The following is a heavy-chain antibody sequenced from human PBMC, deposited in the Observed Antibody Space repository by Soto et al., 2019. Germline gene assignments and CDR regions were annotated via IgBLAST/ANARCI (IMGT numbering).Heavy chain of an antibody. V-gene: IGHV1-18*01. CDR3: SRFIMVGGWFDPNYYHGMDV. J-gene: IGHJ6*02. CDR2: ISGYNGNT. CDR1: GYTFSNYG. Sequence: QVQLVQSGXXXXXPGASVTVSCKTSGYTFSNYGINWVRQAPGQGLEWMGWISGYNGNTNYAQTVQGRVTMTTDTSTGTVYMELRSLKSDDTAIYYCSRFIMVGGWFDPNYYHGMDVWGQGTTVTVSS. D-gene: IGHD6-19*01.